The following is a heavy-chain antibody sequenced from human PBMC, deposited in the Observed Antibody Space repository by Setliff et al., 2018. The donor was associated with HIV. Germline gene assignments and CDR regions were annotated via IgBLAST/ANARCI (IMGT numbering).Heavy chain of an antibody. Sequence: GASVKVSCKASGGTFSSYAISWVRQAPGQGLDWMGGIIPVLGTTNYEQKFQGRVTITADESTSTAYMELSSLRSEDTAVYYCARGGVYYYDSSGWWMDYWRQGTLVTVSA. V-gene: IGHV1-69*13. CDR3: ARGGVYYYDSSGWWMDY. D-gene: IGHD3-22*01. CDR1: GGTFSSYA. J-gene: IGHJ4*02. CDR2: IIPVLGTT.